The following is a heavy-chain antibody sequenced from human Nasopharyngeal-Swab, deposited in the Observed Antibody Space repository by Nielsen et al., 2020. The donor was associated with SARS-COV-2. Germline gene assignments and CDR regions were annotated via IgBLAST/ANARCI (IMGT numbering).Heavy chain of an antibody. J-gene: IGHJ4*02. CDR3: ARAPLTIFEYYFDY. V-gene: IGHV4-39*01. Sequence: SETLSLTCTVSGGSISSSSYYWGWIRQPPGKGLEWIGSIYYSGSTYYNPSLKSRVTISVDTSKNQFSLKLSSVTAADTAVYYCARAPLTIFEYYFDYWGQGTLVTVSS. CDR2: IYYSGST. CDR1: GGSISSSSYY. D-gene: IGHD3-9*01.